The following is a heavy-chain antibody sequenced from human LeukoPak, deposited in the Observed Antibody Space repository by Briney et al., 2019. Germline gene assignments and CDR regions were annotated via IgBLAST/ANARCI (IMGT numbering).Heavy chain of an antibody. D-gene: IGHD6-13*01. J-gene: IGHJ4*02. V-gene: IGHV4-59*01. CDR3: ARGYSSSSHYFDY. Sequence: PSETLSLTCTVSGGSISDYYWSWIRQPPGKGLEWIGYIYYSGSTYYNPSLKSRVTISVDTSKNQFSLKLSSVTAADTAVYYCARGYSSSSHYFDYWGQGTLVTVSS. CDR2: IYYSGST. CDR1: GGSISDYY.